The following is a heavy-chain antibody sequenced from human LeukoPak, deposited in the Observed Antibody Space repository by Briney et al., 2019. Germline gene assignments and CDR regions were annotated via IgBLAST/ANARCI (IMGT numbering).Heavy chain of an antibody. J-gene: IGHJ4*02. Sequence: GGSLRLSCAASGFTFSSYGMHWVRQAPGKGLEWVAVISYDGSNKYYADSVKGRFTISRDNSKNTLYLQMNSLRAEDTAVYYCARSMLDFDPDAYYFDYWGQGTLVTVSS. CDR1: GFTFSSYG. CDR2: ISYDGSNK. V-gene: IGHV3-30*03. D-gene: IGHD3-10*02. CDR3: ARSMLDFDPDAYYFDY.